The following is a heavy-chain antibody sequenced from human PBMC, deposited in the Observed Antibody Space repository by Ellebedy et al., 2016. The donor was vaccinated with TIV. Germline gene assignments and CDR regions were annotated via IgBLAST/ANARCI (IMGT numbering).Heavy chain of an antibody. CDR2: ISSTGYYI. D-gene: IGHD6-19*01. CDR3: ARDLDKSSGWYGGAAY. J-gene: IGHJ4*02. V-gene: IGHV3-21*01. Sequence: PGGSLRLSCAASGFTFTSYSMNWVRQAPGKGLEWVSSISSTGYYIYYADSVKGRFTVSRDNSMTTVYLEMNSLRAEDTALYYCARDLDKSSGWYGGAAYWGQGTQVTVSS. CDR1: GFTFTSYS.